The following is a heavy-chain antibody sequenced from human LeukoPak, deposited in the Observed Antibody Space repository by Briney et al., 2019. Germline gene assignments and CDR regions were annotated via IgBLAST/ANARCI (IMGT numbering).Heavy chain of an antibody. CDR2: ISSSSSYI. CDR1: GFTFSSYS. V-gene: IGHV3-21*01. J-gene: IGHJ5*02. Sequence: GGSLRLSCAASGFTFSSYSMNWVRQAPGKGLEWVSSISSSSSYIYYADSVKGRFTISRDNAKNSLYLQMNSLRAEDTAVYYCARDARIVATSRRDGHIWFDPWGQGTLVTVSS. D-gene: IGHD5-12*01. CDR3: ARDARIVATSRRDGHIWFDP.